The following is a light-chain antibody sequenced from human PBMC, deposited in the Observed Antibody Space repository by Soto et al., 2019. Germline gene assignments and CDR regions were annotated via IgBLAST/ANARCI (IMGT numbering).Light chain of an antibody. CDR1: QSIDKW. V-gene: IGKV1-5*01. Sequence: DIQMTQSPSTLPASVVDRVTITCLASQSIDKWLAWYQKRTAKASKILIYHASSLETWVPSRFSGSGSGTEFTLTFSSVQPDDFATYYCKQYNSYSYTFGQGTKVDIK. CDR3: KQYNSYSYT. J-gene: IGKJ2*01. CDR2: HAS.